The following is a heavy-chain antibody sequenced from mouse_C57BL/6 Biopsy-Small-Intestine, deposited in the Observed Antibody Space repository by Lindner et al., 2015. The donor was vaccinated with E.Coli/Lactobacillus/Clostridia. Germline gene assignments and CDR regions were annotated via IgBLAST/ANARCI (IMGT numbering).Heavy chain of an antibody. CDR1: GYTFPDYN. CDR2: INPNNGGT. J-gene: IGHJ2*01. CDR3: AGYGYDFDY. D-gene: IGHD2-2*01. V-gene: IGHV1-22*01. Sequence: VQLQESGPELVKPGASVKLSCEASGYTFPDYNMHWVKQSHGKSLEWIGYINPNNGGTSYNQKFKGKATLTVNKSSSTAYMELRSLTSEDSAVYYCAGYGYDFDYWGQGTTLTVSS.